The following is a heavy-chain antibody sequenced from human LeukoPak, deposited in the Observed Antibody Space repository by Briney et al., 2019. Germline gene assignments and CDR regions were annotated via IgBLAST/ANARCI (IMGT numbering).Heavy chain of an antibody. CDR1: GGTFSSYA. D-gene: IGHD6-19*01. CDR2: IIPIFGTA. Sequence: ASVKVSCKASGGTFSSYAISWVRQAPGQGLEWMGGIIPIFGTANYAQKFQGRVTITADESTSTAYMELSSLRSEDTAVYYCARGSGWYYWFDPWGQGTLVTVSS. V-gene: IGHV1-69*01. J-gene: IGHJ5*02. CDR3: ARGSGWYYWFDP.